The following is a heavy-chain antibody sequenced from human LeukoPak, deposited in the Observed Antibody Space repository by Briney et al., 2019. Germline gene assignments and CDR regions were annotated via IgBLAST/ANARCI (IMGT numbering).Heavy chain of an antibody. CDR1: GGSISSGGYY. V-gene: IGHV4-30-2*01. D-gene: IGHD2-2*02. Sequence: SQTLSLTCTVSGGSISSGGYYWSWIRQPPGKGLEWIGYIYHGGSTYYNPSLKSRVTISVDRSKNQFSLKLSSVTAADTAVYYCAREGVVVPAAIDYWGQGTLVTVSS. CDR3: AREGVVVPAAIDY. J-gene: IGHJ4*02. CDR2: IYHGGST.